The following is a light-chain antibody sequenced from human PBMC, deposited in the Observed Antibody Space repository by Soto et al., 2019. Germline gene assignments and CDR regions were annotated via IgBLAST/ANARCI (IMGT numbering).Light chain of an antibody. CDR1: QSVSSSY. J-gene: IGKJ4*01. V-gene: IGKV3-20*01. CDR3: QQYSSSPLT. Sequence: EIVLTQSPGTLSLSPGERATLSCRASQSVSSSYLAWYQQKPGQAPRSLIYGASSTATGIPDRFSGSGAGTDFTLNISRQEPEDFAVYYCQQYSSSPLTCGGGTKVEIK. CDR2: GAS.